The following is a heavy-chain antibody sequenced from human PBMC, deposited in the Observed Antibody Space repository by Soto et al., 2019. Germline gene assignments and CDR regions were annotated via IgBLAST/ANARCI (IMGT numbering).Heavy chain of an antibody. CDR1: GFTVRSNY. CDR3: ARGSRYNTSRGI. Sequence: GGSLRLSCAASGFTVRSNYMNWARQAPGKGLEWVSVLYSGGSTDYADSVKGRFTVFRDNSKNTLYLQMSSLRADDTAVYYCARGSRYNTSRGIWGQGTMVTVSS. V-gene: IGHV3-66*01. CDR2: LYSGGST. J-gene: IGHJ3*02. D-gene: IGHD3-10*01.